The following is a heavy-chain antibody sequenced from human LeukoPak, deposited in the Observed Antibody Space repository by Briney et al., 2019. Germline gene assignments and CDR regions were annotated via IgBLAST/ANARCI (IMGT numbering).Heavy chain of an antibody. V-gene: IGHV3-73*01. CDR3: VGSSYIEGVFDP. Sequence: GGSLRLSCAASGFSFTDSPIHWVRQASGKGLEWVGRIRSRPYNYATAYAASLRGRFTVSRDDSKNTAYLQMNSLRTEDTAVYYCVGSSYIEGVFDPWGQGTLVTVSS. CDR1: GFSFTDSP. CDR2: IRSRPYNYAT. D-gene: IGHD1-26*01. J-gene: IGHJ5*02.